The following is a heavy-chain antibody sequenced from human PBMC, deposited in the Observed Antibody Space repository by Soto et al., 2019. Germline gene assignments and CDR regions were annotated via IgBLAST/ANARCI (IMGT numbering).Heavy chain of an antibody. V-gene: IGHV3-30-3*01. CDR2: ISYDGSNK. CDR3: ARDYIGYYYYYGMDV. D-gene: IGHD4-4*01. Sequence: PGGSLRLSCAASGFTFSSYAMHWVRQAPGKGLEWVAVISYDGSNKYYADSVKGRFTISRDNSKNTLYLQMNSLRAEDTAVYYCARDYIGYYYYYGMDVWGQGTTVTVSS. CDR1: GFTFSSYA. J-gene: IGHJ6*02.